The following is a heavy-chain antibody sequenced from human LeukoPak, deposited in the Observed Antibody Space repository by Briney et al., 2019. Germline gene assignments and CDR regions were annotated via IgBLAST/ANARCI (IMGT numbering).Heavy chain of an antibody. Sequence: SETLSLTCTVSGGSISSYYWSWLRQPPGKGLEWLGYIYYSGGTNYNPSLKSRVTISVDTSKIHFPLKLSSVTAADTAAYYCARHRGGFDLWGQGTMVTVSS. CDR3: ARHRGGFDL. V-gene: IGHV4-59*01. CDR2: IYYSGGT. CDR1: GGSISSYY. D-gene: IGHD2-15*01. J-gene: IGHJ3*01.